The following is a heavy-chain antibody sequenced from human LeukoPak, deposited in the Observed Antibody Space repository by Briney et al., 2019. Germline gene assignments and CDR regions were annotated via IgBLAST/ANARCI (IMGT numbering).Heavy chain of an antibody. CDR1: GFTFSSYS. D-gene: IGHD1-26*01. J-gene: IGHJ4*02. CDR3: ARGRQWEPLDY. Sequence: PGGSLRLSCAASGFTFSSYSMNWVRQAPGKGLEWVSYISSSSSTIYYADSVKGRFTISRDNAKNSLYLQMHSLRAEDTAVYYCARGRQWEPLDYWGQGTLVTVSS. CDR2: ISSSSSTI. V-gene: IGHV3-48*01.